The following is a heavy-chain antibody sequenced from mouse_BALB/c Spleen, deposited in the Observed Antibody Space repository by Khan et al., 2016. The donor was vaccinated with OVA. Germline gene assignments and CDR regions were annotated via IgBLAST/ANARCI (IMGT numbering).Heavy chain of an antibody. Sequence: VQLVESGAELAKPGASVKMSCKASGYTFTTYWMHWVKQRPGQGLEWIGYINPTSGYTDYNEKFKDRATLSADKSSSTAYMQLSSLTSEASAVDYSKKDRIDYWGQGTTLTVSS. CDR1: GYTFTTYW. CDR3: KKDRIDY. CDR2: INPTSGYT. J-gene: IGHJ2*01. V-gene: IGHV1-7*01.